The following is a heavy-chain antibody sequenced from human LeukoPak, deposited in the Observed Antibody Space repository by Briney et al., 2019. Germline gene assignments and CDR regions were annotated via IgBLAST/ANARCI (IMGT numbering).Heavy chain of an antibody. J-gene: IGHJ4*02. CDR1: GGSFSGYY. CDR2: INHSGST. Sequence: KPSETLSLTCAVYGGSFSGYYWSWIRQPPGKGLEWIGEINHSGSTNYNPSLKSRVTISVDTSKNQFSLKLSSVTAADTAVYYCARAMDTEPNWNLYYFDYWGQGTLVTVSS. CDR3: ARAMDTEPNWNLYYFDY. V-gene: IGHV4-34*01. D-gene: IGHD1-7*01.